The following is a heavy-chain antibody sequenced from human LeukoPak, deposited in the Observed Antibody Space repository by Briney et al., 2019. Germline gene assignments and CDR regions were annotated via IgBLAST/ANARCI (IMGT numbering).Heavy chain of an antibody. Sequence: GGSLRLSCAASQFTFSNYAMSWVRQAPGKGLEWVSAISGSGNTTYFGDSVTGRFTISRDDPKNTVYLQMNSLSAEDTAVYYCAKGPAPYCSGGSCYSPHWYFDLWGRGTLVTVSS. J-gene: IGHJ2*01. CDR2: ISGSGNTT. CDR3: AKGPAPYCSGGSCYSPHWYFDL. CDR1: QFTFSNYA. V-gene: IGHV3-23*01. D-gene: IGHD2-15*01.